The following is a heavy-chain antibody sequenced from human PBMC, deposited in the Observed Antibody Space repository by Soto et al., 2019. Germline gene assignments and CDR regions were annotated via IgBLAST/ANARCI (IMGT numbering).Heavy chain of an antibody. CDR2: IYDSGNT. Sequence: SETLSLTCTVSGGSISNYFWSWIRQPPGKGLEWIGYIYDSGNTNYNPSLKSRITMSVDTSKNQFSLKLSSVTAADTAVYYCARAPYDYVWGSYRYGAFDYWGQGTLVTVSS. CDR1: GGSISNYF. CDR3: ARAPYDYVWGSYRYGAFDY. D-gene: IGHD3-16*02. J-gene: IGHJ4*02. V-gene: IGHV4-59*01.